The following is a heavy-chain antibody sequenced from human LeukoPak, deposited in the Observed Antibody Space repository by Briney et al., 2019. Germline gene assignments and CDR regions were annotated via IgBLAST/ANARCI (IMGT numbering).Heavy chain of an antibody. CDR3: ARSLIADGAFDI. D-gene: IGHD2-21*01. J-gene: IGHJ3*02. Sequence: KTGGSLRLSCAASGFTFTGYTMNWVRQAPGKGLEWVSDISSSGSYIDYADSVKGRFTISRDNAKNSLFLHMNSLRAEDTAVYYCARSLIADGAFDIWGQGTMVTVSS. V-gene: IGHV3-21*01. CDR2: ISSSGSYI. CDR1: GFTFTGYT.